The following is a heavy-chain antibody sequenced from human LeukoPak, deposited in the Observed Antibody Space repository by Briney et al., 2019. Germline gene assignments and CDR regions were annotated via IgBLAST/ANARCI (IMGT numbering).Heavy chain of an antibody. CDR3: ARELLGHNSNSDY. J-gene: IGHJ4*02. D-gene: IGHD4-11*01. V-gene: IGHV1-69*13. Sequence: ASVKVSCKASGGTFSSYAISWVRQAPGQGLEWMRGIIPIFGTANYAQKFQGRVTITADESTSTAYMELSSLRSEDTAVYYCARELLGHNSNSDYWGQGTLVTVSS. CDR2: IIPIFGTA. CDR1: GGTFSSYA.